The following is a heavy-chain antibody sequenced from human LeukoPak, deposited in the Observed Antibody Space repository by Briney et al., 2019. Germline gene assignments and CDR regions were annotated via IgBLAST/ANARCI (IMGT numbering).Heavy chain of an antibody. CDR1: GFTFSSYG. CDR3: ARSLGSEGYFDY. J-gene: IGHJ4*02. V-gene: IGHV3-33*01. CDR2: IWYDGSNK. Sequence: GGSLRLSCAASGFTFSSYGMHWVHQAPGKGLEWVAVIWYDGSNKYYADSVKGRFTISRDNSKNTLYLQMNSLRAEDTAVYYCARSLGSEGYFDYWGQGTLVTVSS. D-gene: IGHD3-10*01.